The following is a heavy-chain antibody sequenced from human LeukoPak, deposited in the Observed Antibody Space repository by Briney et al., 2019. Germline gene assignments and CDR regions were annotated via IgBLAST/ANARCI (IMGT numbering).Heavy chain of an antibody. CDR1: VFSFSSNG. D-gene: IGHD6-6*01. J-gene: IGHJ3*02. CDR2: IWYDGSNK. Sequence: GRSLRLSCAASVFSFSSNGMHWVRQAPGKGLEWVAVIWYDGSNKYYADSVKGRFTISRDNSKNTLYLQMNSLRADDTAVYYCARDRPDAFDIWGQGTMVTVSS. CDR3: ARDRPDAFDI. V-gene: IGHV3-33*01.